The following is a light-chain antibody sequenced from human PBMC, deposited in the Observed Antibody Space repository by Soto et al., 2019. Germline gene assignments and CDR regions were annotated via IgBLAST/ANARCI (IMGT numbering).Light chain of an antibody. V-gene: IGKV3-20*01. CDR1: QTVGSNY. J-gene: IGKJ1*01. Sequence: EIVLTQYPVTLSLSPGQRAALSCSASQTVGSNYLAWYQQKPGQAPRVLIHGASSRATGIPDRFNGSGSGTDFTFTISRLEPEDFAVYYCQQYSSSPRTFGQGTKVDIK. CDR2: GAS. CDR3: QQYSSSPRT.